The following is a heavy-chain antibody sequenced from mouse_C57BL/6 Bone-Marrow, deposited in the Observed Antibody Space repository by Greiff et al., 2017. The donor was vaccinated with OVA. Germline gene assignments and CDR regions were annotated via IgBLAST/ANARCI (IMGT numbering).Heavy chain of an antibody. D-gene: IGHD1-1*01. CDR3: AREGITTVVDYYAMDY. CDR1: GYTFTSYW. CDR2: LHPNSGST. V-gene: IGHV1-64*01. Sequence: VQLQQPGAELVKPGASVKLSCKASGYTFTSYWMHWVKQRPGQGLEWIGMLHPNSGSTNYNEKFKSKATLPVDNSGSTAYMQFSSLTSKDSAVYYWAREGITTVVDYYAMDYWGQGTSVTVSS. J-gene: IGHJ4*01.